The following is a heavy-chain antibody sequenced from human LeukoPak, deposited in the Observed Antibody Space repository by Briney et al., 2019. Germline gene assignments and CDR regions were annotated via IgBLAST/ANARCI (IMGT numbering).Heavy chain of an antibody. J-gene: IGHJ4*02. V-gene: IGHV3-7*01. CDR2: INQDGSEK. Sequence: GGSLILSCAASGFTFSNYWMSWVRQAPGKGLEWVANINQDGSEKYYVDSVKGRFTISRDNARSSLYLQMNSLRVEDTAVYYCARVQGSSGPGIFEYWGQGTLVPVSS. CDR3: ARVQGSSGPGIFEY. D-gene: IGHD6-19*01. CDR1: GFTFSNYW.